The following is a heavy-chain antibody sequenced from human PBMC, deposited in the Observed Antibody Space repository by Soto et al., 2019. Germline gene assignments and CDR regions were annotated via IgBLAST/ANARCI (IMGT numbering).Heavy chain of an antibody. V-gene: IGHV4-34*01. CDR3: ARGLDSSGYYSVDY. J-gene: IGHJ4*02. CDR2: INHSGST. CDR1: GGSFSGYY. D-gene: IGHD3-22*01. Sequence: SETLSLTCAVYGGSFSGYYWSWIRQPPGKGLEWIGEINHSGSTNYNPSLKSRVTISVDTSKNQFSLKLSSVTAADTAVYYCARGLDSSGYYSVDYWGQGTLVTVSS.